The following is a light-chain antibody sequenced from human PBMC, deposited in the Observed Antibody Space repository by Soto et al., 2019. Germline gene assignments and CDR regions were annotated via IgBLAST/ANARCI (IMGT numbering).Light chain of an antibody. CDR2: SDN. V-gene: IGLV1-40*01. Sequence: QSVLTQPPSVSGAPGQRVTISCTGSSSNIGAGYDVHWYQQLPGTAPKLLIYSDNNRPSGVPDRFSGSKSGTSASLAITGLQPEDEAEYFCGSFTTSRIGVFGGGTKLTVL. CDR1: SSNIGAGYD. J-gene: IGLJ3*02. CDR3: GSFTTSRIGV.